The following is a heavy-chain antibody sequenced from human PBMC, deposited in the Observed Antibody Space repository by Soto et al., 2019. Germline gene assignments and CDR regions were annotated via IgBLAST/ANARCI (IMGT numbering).Heavy chain of an antibody. J-gene: IGHJ6*02. CDR2: IYYSGST. Sequence: QLQLQESGPGLVKPSETLSLTCTVSGGSISSSSYYWGWIRQPPGKGLEWIGSIYYSGSTYYNPSPKSRVTLSVDTSKNQFSVKLSSVTAADAAVYYCASLWYYYDSSGYRHYYGMDVWGQGPTVTVSS. D-gene: IGHD3-22*01. V-gene: IGHV4-39*01. CDR1: GGSISSSSYY. CDR3: ASLWYYYDSSGYRHYYGMDV.